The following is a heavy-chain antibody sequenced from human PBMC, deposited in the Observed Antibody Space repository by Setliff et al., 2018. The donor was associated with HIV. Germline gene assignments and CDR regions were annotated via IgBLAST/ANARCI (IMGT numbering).Heavy chain of an antibody. CDR1: GFTFWSHS. J-gene: IGHJ4*02. V-gene: IGHV3-48*01. D-gene: IGHD2-15*01. CDR2: ISRGGDSI. CDR3: AKAAGMTCSGSSCYSDY. Sequence: PGGSLRLSCAASGFTFWSHSVLWVRQAPGKGLQWVAYISRGGDSIFYEDSVKGRFTISRDNARNSLYLQMNSLTVEDTAVYSCAKAAGMTCSGSSCYSDYWGQGTLVTVSS.